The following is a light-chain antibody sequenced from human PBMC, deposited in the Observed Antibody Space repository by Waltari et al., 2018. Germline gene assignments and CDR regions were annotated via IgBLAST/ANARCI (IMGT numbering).Light chain of an antibody. Sequence: IQMTQSPSSVSASVGDRVTVTFRASPGINSWLAWYQQNPGRAPKLLIYGASSLQSGVPSRFSGSGSGTDFTLTISSLQPDDFATYYCQQAASFPLTFGGGTKVEIK. CDR2: GAS. CDR3: QQAASFPLT. V-gene: IGKV1-12*01. J-gene: IGKJ4*01. CDR1: PGINSW.